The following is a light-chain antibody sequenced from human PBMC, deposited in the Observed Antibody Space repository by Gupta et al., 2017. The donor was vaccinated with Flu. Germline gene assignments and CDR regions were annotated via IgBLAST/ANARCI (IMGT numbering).Light chain of an antibody. CDR3: QQFENFLSLT. J-gene: IGKJ4*01. V-gene: IGKV1-33*01. CDR2: DVS. Sequence: DIQLTPSPSSLSASVGDRVTITCQANQDIRDYLNWYQQKPGKAPKLLIYDVSDLETGVPSRFSGSGSGTEFTFTINNRQPEDIATDYCQQFENFLSLTFGGGTKVELK. CDR1: QDIRDY.